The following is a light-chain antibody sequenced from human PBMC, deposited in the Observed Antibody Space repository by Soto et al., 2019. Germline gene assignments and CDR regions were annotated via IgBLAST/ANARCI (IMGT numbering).Light chain of an antibody. CDR2: GAS. J-gene: IGKJ1*01. CDR3: QQYGSSGT. V-gene: IGKV3-20*01. Sequence: EIALTQSPGTLSLSPGERATLSCRASQSVSSSYLAWYQQKPGQAPRLLIYGASNRATGIPDRFSGSGSGTDFTLTISRLEPEDFAVYYCQQYGSSGTFGQGTKVDIK. CDR1: QSVSSSY.